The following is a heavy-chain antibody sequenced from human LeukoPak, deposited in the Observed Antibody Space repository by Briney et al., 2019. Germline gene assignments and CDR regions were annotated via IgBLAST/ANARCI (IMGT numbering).Heavy chain of an antibody. D-gene: IGHD6-19*01. CDR1: GGSISSSSLY. J-gene: IGHJ5*02. CDR3: ARGGGVRTGSGWRPGNWFDP. Sequence: SETLSLTCTVSGGSISSSSLYWGWIRQPPGKGREWIVRIYYSGSTYYNPSLKSRLTISVDTSKNQFSLKLSSVTAADTAVYYCARGGGVRTGSGWRPGNWFDPWGQGTLVIVSS. CDR2: IYYSGST. V-gene: IGHV4-39*07.